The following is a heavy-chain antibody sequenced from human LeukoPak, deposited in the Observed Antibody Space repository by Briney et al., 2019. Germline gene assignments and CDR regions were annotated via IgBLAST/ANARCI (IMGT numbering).Heavy chain of an antibody. CDR2: IIPIFGTA. CDR3: ARARVYCSSTSCAYFDY. V-gene: IGHV1-69*13. D-gene: IGHD2-2*01. CDR1: GCTFSSYA. J-gene: IGHJ4*02. Sequence: SVKVSCKASGCTFSSYAISWVRQAPGQGLEWMGGIIPIFGTANYAQKFQGRVTITGDESTSTAYMELSSLRSEDTAVYYCARARVYCSSTSCAYFDYWGQGTLVTVSS.